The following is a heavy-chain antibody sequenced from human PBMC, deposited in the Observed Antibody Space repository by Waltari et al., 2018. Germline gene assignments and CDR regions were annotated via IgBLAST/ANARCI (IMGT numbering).Heavy chain of an antibody. J-gene: IGHJ6*03. CDR2: IYYSGST. CDR1: GGSISSHS. V-gene: IGHV4-59*11. D-gene: IGHD6-6*01. CDR3: AVARGAARPWVDYYYYYMDV. Sequence: QVQLQESGPGLVKPSETLSLTCTVSGGSISSHSWSWIRPPPGQGLEWIGYIYYSGSTNYNPSLKSRVTISVDTSKNQFSLKLSSVTAADTAVYYCAVARGAARPWVDYYYYYMDVWGKGTTVTVSS.